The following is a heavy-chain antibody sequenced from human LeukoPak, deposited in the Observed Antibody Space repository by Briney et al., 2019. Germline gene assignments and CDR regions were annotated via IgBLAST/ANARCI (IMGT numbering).Heavy chain of an antibody. V-gene: IGHV5-51*01. Sequence: NRGESLKISCQASGYRFVNHWINWVRQVPGKGLEWVGIIHCGDSETRYSPSFQGQVTMSVDKSMSAAYLQWTSLQASDTAVYYCARVVAAVTTWGWSDPWGQGTLVTVSS. CDR2: IHCGDSET. CDR1: GYRFVNHW. D-gene: IGHD6-25*01. CDR3: ARVVAAVTTWGWSDP. J-gene: IGHJ5*02.